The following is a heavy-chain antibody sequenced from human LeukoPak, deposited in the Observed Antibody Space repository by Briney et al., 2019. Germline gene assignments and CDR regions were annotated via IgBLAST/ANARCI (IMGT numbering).Heavy chain of an antibody. CDR1: GGTFSSYA. Sequence: GASVKVSCKASGGTFSSYAISWVRQAPGQGLEWMGGIIPIFGTANYAQKFQGRVTITADKSTSTAYMELSSLRSEDTAVYYCARGDYGGPGDYWGQGTLVTVSS. CDR2: IIPIFGTA. J-gene: IGHJ4*02. D-gene: IGHD4-23*01. CDR3: ARGDYGGPGDY. V-gene: IGHV1-69*06.